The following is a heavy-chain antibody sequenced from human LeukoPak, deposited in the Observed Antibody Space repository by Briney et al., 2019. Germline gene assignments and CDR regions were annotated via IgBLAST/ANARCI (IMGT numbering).Heavy chain of an antibody. V-gene: IGHV5-51*01. D-gene: IGHD2-2*01. Sequence: GASLKISCKGSGSSFTSYWIGWVRQMPGKGLEWMGIIYPGDSDTRYSPSFQGQVTISADKSISTAYLQWSSLKASDTAMYYCARLAGYCSSTSCYGSLGYWGQGTLVTVSS. CDR1: GSSFTSYW. J-gene: IGHJ4*02. CDR3: ARLAGYCSSTSCYGSLGY. CDR2: IYPGDSDT.